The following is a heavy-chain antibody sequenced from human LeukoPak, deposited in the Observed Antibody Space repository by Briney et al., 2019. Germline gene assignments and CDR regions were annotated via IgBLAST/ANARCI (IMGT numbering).Heavy chain of an antibody. V-gene: IGHV1-46*01. CDR1: GYTFTSYY. CDR3: AREEAAAVDY. Sequence: ASVKVSCKASGYTFTSYYMHWVRQAPGQGLEWMGIINPSGGSTTYAHKFQGRVTMTRVTSTSTVYMELSSLRSEDTAMYYCAREEAAAVDYWGQGTLVTVSS. J-gene: IGHJ4*02. D-gene: IGHD6-13*01. CDR2: INPSGGST.